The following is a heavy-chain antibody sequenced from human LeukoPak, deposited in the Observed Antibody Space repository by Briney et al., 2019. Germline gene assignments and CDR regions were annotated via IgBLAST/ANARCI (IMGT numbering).Heavy chain of an antibody. Sequence: SQTLSLTCTVSGGSISSGGYYWSWIRQHPGKGLEWIGYIYYSGSTYYNPSLKSRVTISVDTSKNQLSLKLSSVTAADTAVYYCARGGYSYGSFDYWGQGTLVTVSS. D-gene: IGHD5-18*01. CDR3: ARGGYSYGSFDY. J-gene: IGHJ4*02. CDR1: GGSISSGGYY. V-gene: IGHV4-31*03. CDR2: IYYSGST.